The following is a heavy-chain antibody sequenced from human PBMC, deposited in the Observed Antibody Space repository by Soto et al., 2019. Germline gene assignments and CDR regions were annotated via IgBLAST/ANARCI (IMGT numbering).Heavy chain of an antibody. Sequence: SETLSLTCTVSGASISGFYWSWIRKPAGKGLEWIGRIYATGTTDYNPSLKSRVMMSVDTSKKQLSLKLRSVTAADTAVYYCVRDGTKTLRDWFDPWGQGISVTVSS. J-gene: IGHJ5*02. V-gene: IGHV4-4*07. CDR1: GASISGFY. CDR2: IYATGTT. D-gene: IGHD1-1*01. CDR3: VRDGTKTLRDWFDP.